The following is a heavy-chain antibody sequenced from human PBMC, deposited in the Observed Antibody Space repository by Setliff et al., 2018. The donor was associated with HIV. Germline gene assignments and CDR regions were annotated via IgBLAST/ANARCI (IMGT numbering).Heavy chain of an antibody. J-gene: IGHJ3*02. CDR3: ARADSSSWFFATFDI. CDR2: IYHSGST. CDR1: GDSINSGDYY. Sequence: PSETLSLTCTVSGDSINSGDYYWIWIRQPPGQGLAWIGYIYHSGSTHYNPSLNSRVAFSVDTSKNQFSLKLYSVTVADTAFYYCARADSSSWFFATFDIWGQGTMVTVSS. V-gene: IGHV4-30-4*01. D-gene: IGHD6-13*01.